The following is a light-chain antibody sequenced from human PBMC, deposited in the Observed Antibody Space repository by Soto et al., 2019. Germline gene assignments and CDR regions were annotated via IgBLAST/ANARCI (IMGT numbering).Light chain of an antibody. J-gene: IGKJ3*01. V-gene: IGKV3-20*01. CDR2: GAS. CDR3: QQYGSSSFT. CDR1: QSVSSSY. Sequence: PGERATLSCRASQSVSSSYLAWYQQKPGQAPRLLIYGASSRATGIPDRFSGSGSGTDFTLTISRLEPEDFAVYYCQQYGSSSFTFGPGTKVDIK.